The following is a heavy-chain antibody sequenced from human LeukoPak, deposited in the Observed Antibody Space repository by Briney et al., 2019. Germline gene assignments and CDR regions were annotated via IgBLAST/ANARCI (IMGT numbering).Heavy chain of an antibody. CDR3: ASNYYDSSGGPDY. D-gene: IGHD3-22*01. J-gene: IGHJ4*02. CDR2: IKQDGSEK. CDR1: GFTFSSYW. V-gene: IGHV3-7*01. Sequence: GGSLRLSCAASGFTFSSYWMSWVRQAPGKGLEWVANIKQDGSEKYYVDSVKGRFTISRDNAKNTLYLQMNSLRAEDTAVYYCASNYYDSSGGPDYWGQGTLVTVSS.